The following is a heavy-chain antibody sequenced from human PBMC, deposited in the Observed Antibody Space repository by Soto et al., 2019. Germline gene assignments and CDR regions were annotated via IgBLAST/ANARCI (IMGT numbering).Heavy chain of an antibody. V-gene: IGHV3-23*01. CDR1: GFTFSSDA. CDR3: AKETTVTTWFDY. Sequence: EVQLLESGGGLVQPGGSLRLSCAASGFTFSSDAMSWVRQAPGKGLEWVSAISGSGGSTYYADSVKGRFTISRDNSKNTLYLQMNSLRADDTAVYYCAKETTVTTWFDYWGQGTLVTVSS. D-gene: IGHD4-17*01. CDR2: ISGSGGST. J-gene: IGHJ4*02.